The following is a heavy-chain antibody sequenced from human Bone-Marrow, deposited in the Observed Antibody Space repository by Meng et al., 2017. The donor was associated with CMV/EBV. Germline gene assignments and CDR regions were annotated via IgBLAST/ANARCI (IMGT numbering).Heavy chain of an antibody. J-gene: IGHJ4*02. CDR2: INHSGST. D-gene: IGHD2-2*01. Sequence: GSLRLSCAASGFTLSSHWMSWVRQPPGKGLKWIGEINHSGSTNYNPSLKSRVTISVDTSKNQFSLKLSSVTAADTAVYYCARVTLDCSSTSCYQIDYWGQGTLVTVSS. V-gene: IGHV4-34*01. CDR1: GFTLSSHW. CDR3: ARVTLDCSSTSCYQIDY.